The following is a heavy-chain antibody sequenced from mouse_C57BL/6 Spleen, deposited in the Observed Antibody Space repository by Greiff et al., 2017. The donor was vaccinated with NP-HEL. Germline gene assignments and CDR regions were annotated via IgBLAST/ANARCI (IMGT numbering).Heavy chain of an antibody. CDR3: ARKSDSFYYFDY. Sequence: QVQLKQPGAELVMPGASVKLSCKASGYTFTSYWMHWVKQRPGQGLEWIGEIDPSDSYTNYNQKFKGKSTLTVDKSSSTAYMQLSSLTSEDSAVYYCARKSDSFYYFDYWGQGTTLTVSS. V-gene: IGHV1-69*01. CDR2: IDPSDSYT. J-gene: IGHJ2*01. CDR1: GYTFTSYW.